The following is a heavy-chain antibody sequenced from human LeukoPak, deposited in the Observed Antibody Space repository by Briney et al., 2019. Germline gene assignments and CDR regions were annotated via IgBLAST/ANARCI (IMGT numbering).Heavy chain of an antibody. Sequence: GESLKISCKGSGYSFTSYWIGWVRQMPGKGLEWMGIIYPGDSDTRYSPSFRGQVTISADKSISTAYLQWSSLKASDTAMYYCARHVGGGDIVVVPAGFDPWGQGTLVTVSS. CDR3: ARHVGGGDIVVVPAGFDP. V-gene: IGHV5-51*01. CDR2: IYPGDSDT. J-gene: IGHJ5*02. D-gene: IGHD2-2*01. CDR1: GYSFTSYW.